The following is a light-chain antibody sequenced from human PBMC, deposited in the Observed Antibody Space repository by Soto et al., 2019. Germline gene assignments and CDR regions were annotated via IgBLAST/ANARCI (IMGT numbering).Light chain of an antibody. CDR3: QQCYGAPLT. CDR1: QSVLYSSNNKNY. V-gene: IGKV4-1*01. J-gene: IGKJ4*01. CDR2: WAS. Sequence: DIVMTQSPDSLAVSLGEKATINCKSSQSVLYSSNNKNYLAWYQQKTGQPPKLLIYWASTRESGVPDRFSGSGSGTDFTLTISSLQAEDVALYYCQQCYGAPLTFGGGTKVEIK.